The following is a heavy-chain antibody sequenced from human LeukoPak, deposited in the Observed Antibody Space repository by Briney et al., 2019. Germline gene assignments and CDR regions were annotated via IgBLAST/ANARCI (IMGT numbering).Heavy chain of an antibody. CDR3: ARHGAYSSGWYGGVGGMDV. V-gene: IGHV5-10-1*01. CDR2: MDPSDSYT. CDR1: GYSFTSYW. D-gene: IGHD6-19*01. Sequence: GESLRISCKGSGYSFTSYWISWVRQMPGKGLEWMGRMDPSDSYTNYSPSFQGHVTISADKSISTAYLQWSSLKASDTAMYYCARHGAYSSGWYGGVGGMDVWGQGTTVTVSS. J-gene: IGHJ6*02.